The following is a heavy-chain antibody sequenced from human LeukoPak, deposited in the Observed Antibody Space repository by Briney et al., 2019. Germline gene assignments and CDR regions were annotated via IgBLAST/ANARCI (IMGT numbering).Heavy chain of an antibody. J-gene: IGHJ4*02. CDR3: ARVNTAIINGEIDY. D-gene: IGHD5-18*01. CDR2: ISSTSRYI. CDR1: GFTFSTYS. V-gene: IGHV3-21*01. Sequence: PGGSLRLSCAASGFTFSTYSMNWVRQAPGTGLEWVSFISSTSRYIYSADSVRGRFTISRDNAKNSLYLQMDSLRAEDTAVYYCARVNTAIINGEIDYWGQGTLVTVSS.